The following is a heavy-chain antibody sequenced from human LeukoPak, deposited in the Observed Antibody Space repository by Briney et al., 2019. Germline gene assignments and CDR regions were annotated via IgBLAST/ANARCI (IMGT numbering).Heavy chain of an antibody. V-gene: IGHV3-53*01. J-gene: IGHJ4*02. CDR3: ASRSVAGTKTPFDY. Sequence: GGSLRLSCAASGFTVSGNYMTWVRQAPGKGLEWVSIIYSGGSTYYADSVKGRFTISRDNSKNTVYLQMNSLRAEDTAAYYCASRSVAGTKTPFDYWGQGTLVTVSS. CDR1: GFTVSGNY. D-gene: IGHD6-19*01. CDR2: IYSGGST.